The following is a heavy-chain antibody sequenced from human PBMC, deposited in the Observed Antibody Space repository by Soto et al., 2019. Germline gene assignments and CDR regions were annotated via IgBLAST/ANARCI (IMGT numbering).Heavy chain of an antibody. CDR3: ARSPPSSYYGGSGTFDY. D-gene: IGHD3-10*01. Sequence: QLQLQESGPGLVRPSGTLSLTCAVSGGFTSTNNWWSWVRQPPGKGLEWIGDAYHSGSTEYNPSLKRRGSISVDKSKNQISLKLTSATAADTAVYYCARSPPSSYYGGSGTFDYWGQGTLVTVSS. CDR2: AYHSGST. V-gene: IGHV4-4*02. CDR1: GGFTSTNNW. J-gene: IGHJ4*02.